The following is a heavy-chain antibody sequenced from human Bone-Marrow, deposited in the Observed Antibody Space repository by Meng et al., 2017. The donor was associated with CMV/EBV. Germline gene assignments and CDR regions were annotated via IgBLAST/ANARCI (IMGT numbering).Heavy chain of an antibody. V-gene: IGHV1-69*02. CDR1: GGTFSSYT. CDR2: IIPILGIA. Sequence: SVKVSCKASGGTFSSYTISWVRQAPGPGLEWMGRIIPILGIANYAQKFQGRVTITADKSTSTAYMELSSLRSEDTAVYYCARVILEWLPYFAYWGQGTLATVSS. D-gene: IGHD3-3*01. CDR3: ARVILEWLPYFAY. J-gene: IGHJ4*02.